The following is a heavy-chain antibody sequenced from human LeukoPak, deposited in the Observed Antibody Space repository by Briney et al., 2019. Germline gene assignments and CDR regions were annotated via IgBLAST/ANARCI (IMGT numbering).Heavy chain of an antibody. Sequence: GSLRLSCAASGFTFSSYEMNWVRQAPGKGLEWVSFISSSGGTIYYADSVKGRFTISRDNADNSLYLQMNSLRAEDTAVYYCARDRGYCRSTSCYSYWFDSWGQGTLVTVSS. CDR2: ISSSGGTI. CDR1: GFTFSSYE. D-gene: IGHD2-2*03. CDR3: ARDRGYCRSTSCYSYWFDS. J-gene: IGHJ5*01. V-gene: IGHV3-48*03.